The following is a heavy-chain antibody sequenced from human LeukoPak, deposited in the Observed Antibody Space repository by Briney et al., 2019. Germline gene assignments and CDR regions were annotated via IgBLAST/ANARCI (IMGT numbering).Heavy chain of an antibody. J-gene: IGHJ3*02. CDR3: AKDLMRSSPEKGGAFDI. V-gene: IGHV3-33*06. CDR1: GFTFSSYG. D-gene: IGHD2-8*01. CDR2: IWYDGSNK. Sequence: PGRSLRLSCAASGFTFSSYGMHWVRQAPGKGLEWAAVIWYDGSNKYYADSVKGRFTISRDNSKNTLYLQMNSLRAEDTAVYYCAKDLMRSSPEKGGAFDIWGQGTMVTVSS.